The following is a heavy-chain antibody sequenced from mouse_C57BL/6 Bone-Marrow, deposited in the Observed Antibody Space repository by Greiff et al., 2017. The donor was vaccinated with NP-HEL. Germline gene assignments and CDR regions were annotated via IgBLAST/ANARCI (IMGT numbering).Heavy chain of an antibody. Sequence: VQLQQPGAELVRPGTSVKLSCKASGYTFTSYWMHWVKQRPGQGLEWIGVIDPSDSYTNYNQKFKGKATLTVDTSSSTAYMQLSSLTSEDSAVYYCARSLGLYWGQGTTLTVSS. D-gene: IGHD4-1*01. CDR2: IDPSDSYT. CDR1: GYTFTSYW. J-gene: IGHJ2*01. CDR3: ARSLGLY. V-gene: IGHV1-59*01.